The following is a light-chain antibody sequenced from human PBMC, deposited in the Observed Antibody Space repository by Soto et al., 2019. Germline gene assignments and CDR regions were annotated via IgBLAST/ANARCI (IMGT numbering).Light chain of an antibody. V-gene: IGLV2-14*01. CDR3: SSYTSSGRYVV. J-gene: IGLJ2*01. CDR1: SSDVGGYNY. Sequence: QSVLTQPASVSGSPGQSITISCTGTSSDVGGYNYVSWYQQHPSKAPKLMIYDVSNRPSGVSNRFSGSKSGNTASLTISGLQAEDEADYYCSSYTSSGRYVVFGGGTKVTVL. CDR2: DVS.